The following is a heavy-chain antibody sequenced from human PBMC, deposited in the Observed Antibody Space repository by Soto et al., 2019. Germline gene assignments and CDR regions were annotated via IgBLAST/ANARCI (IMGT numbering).Heavy chain of an antibody. D-gene: IGHD3-22*01. CDR2: IYYSGST. CDR1: GGSISSSNYY. CDR3: ARHFVAVVIKGWGY. J-gene: IGHJ4*02. Sequence: PSETLSLTCTVSGGSISSSNYYWGWIRQPPGKGLEWIGTIYYSGSTYYNPPLKSRVTISVDTSKNQFSLKLISVTAADTAVYYCARHFVAVVIKGWGYWGQGTLVTVSS. V-gene: IGHV4-39*01.